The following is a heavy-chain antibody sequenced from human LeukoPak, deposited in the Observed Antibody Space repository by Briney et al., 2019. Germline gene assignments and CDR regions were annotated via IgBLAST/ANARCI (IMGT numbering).Heavy chain of an antibody. J-gene: IGHJ5*02. Sequence: GGSLRLSCAASGFTFRNYWMSWVRQVPGKGLEWVDNINEGGNEKNYVDSVKGRFTISRDNAKNSLYLQMNTLRVEDTAMYYCASLDTAKQPLANHWGQGTLVTVSS. D-gene: IGHD5-18*01. CDR2: INEGGNEK. CDR1: GFTFRNYW. V-gene: IGHV3-7*03. CDR3: ASLDTAKQPLANH.